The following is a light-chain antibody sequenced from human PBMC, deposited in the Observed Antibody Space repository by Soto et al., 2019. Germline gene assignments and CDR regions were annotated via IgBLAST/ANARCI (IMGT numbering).Light chain of an antibody. CDR1: QSVSSSY. J-gene: IGKJ4*01. CDR2: GAS. CDR3: QQYGSSPPLT. V-gene: IGKV3-20*01. Sequence: EIVLTQSPGTLSSSPGERATLSCRASQSVSSSYLAWYQQKPGQAPRLLIYGASSRATGIPDRFSGSGSGTDFTLTISRLEPEDFAVYYCQQYGSSPPLTFGGGTKVKIK.